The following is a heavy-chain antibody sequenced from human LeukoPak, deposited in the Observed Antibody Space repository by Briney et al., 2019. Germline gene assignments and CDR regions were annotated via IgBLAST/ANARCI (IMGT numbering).Heavy chain of an antibody. CDR2: IYTSGAT. CDR1: GFTVSNYY. D-gene: IGHD1-14*01. J-gene: IGHJ4*02. CDR3: ARGGPGTTLDC. Sequence: GGSLRLSCSASGFTVSNYYMSWVRQAPGKGLEWVSVIYTSGATYYADSVKGRFSISRDISKNALYLQMNSLRGGDTAVYYCARGGPGTTLDCRGQGTLVTVSS. V-gene: IGHV3-66*01.